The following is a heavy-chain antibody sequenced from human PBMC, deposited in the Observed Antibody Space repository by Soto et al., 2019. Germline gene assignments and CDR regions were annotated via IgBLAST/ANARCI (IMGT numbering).Heavy chain of an antibody. J-gene: IGHJ3*02. CDR2: VSGTGDIT. CDR1: GLTFSTYA. V-gene: IGHV3-23*01. Sequence: EVQLLESGGGLVQPGGSLRLSCAASGLTFSTYAMTWVRQAPGKGLEWVSGVSGTGDITYYADSVKGRFTISRDNSKNTVSLQMNSMRAEDTAVYYCAKAHSSGWSIPDCFEIWGQGTMVTVSS. CDR3: AKAHSSGWSIPDCFEI. D-gene: IGHD6-19*01.